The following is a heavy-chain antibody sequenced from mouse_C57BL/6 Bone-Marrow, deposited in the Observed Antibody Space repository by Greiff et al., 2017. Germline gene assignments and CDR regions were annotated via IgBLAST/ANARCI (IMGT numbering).Heavy chain of an antibody. V-gene: IGHV1-69*01. Sequence: QVQLQQPGAELVMPGASVKLSCKASGYTFTSYWMHWVQQRPGQGLEWIGEIDPSDSYTNYNQKFKGKSTLTVDKSSSTAYMQLSSLTSEDSAVYYCAREGLLRYFDVWGTGTTVTVSS. CDR3: AREGLLRYFDV. D-gene: IGHD2-3*01. J-gene: IGHJ1*03. CDR2: IDPSDSYT. CDR1: GYTFTSYW.